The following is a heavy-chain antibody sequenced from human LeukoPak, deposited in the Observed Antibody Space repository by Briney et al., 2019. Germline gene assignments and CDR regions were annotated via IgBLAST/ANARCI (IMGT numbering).Heavy chain of an antibody. CDR3: AGVVVPAASLLRYFDWYQY. D-gene: IGHD3-9*01. V-gene: IGHV1-69*04. CDR2: IIPILGIA. Sequence: ASVKVSCKASGGTFIGYAISWVRQAPGQGLEWMGRIIPILGIANYAQKFQGRVTITADKSTSTAYMELSSLRSEDTAVYYCAGVVVPAASLLRYFDWYQYWGQGTLVTVSS. CDR1: GGTFIGYA. J-gene: IGHJ4*02.